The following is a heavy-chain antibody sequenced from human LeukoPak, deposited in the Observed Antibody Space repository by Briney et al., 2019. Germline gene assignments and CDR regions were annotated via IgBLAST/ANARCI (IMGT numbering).Heavy chain of an antibody. Sequence: PSETLSLTCTVSGGSISSYYWSWIRQPPGKGLERIGYIYTSGSTNYNPSLKSRVTISVDTSKNQFSLKLSSVTAADTAVYYCASKGYYYDSSGYYSAFDIWGQGTMVTVSS. J-gene: IGHJ3*02. CDR2: IYTSGST. CDR1: GGSISSYY. V-gene: IGHV4-4*09. D-gene: IGHD3-22*01. CDR3: ASKGYYYDSSGYYSAFDI.